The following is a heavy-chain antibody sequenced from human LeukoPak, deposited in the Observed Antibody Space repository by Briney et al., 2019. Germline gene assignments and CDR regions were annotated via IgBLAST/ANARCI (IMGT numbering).Heavy chain of an antibody. CDR2: MNPNSGNT. V-gene: IGHV1-8*01. J-gene: IGHJ4*02. CDR3: ARGPTYYDFWSAPGDY. Sequence: ASVKVSCKASGYTFTSYDINWVRQATGQGREWVGWMNPNSGNTGYAQKFQGRVTMTRNTSISTAYMELSSLRSEDTAVYYCARGPTYYDFWSAPGDYWGQGTLVTVSS. D-gene: IGHD3-3*01. CDR1: GYTFTSYD.